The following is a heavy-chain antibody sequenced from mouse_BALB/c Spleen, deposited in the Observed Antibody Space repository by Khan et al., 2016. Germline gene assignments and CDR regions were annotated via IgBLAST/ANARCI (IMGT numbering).Heavy chain of an antibody. CDR1: GFTFSNFG. CDR2: ISSGSSTI. Sequence: EVQLVESGGGLVQPGGSRKLSCAASGFTFSNFGMHWVRQAPEKGLEWVAFISSGSSTIYYANTVKGRFTVSRDNPKNTLFLQMTSLGPEDTAMYYCVRGDFWGQGTTLTVSS. J-gene: IGHJ2*01. V-gene: IGHV5-17*02. CDR3: VRGDF.